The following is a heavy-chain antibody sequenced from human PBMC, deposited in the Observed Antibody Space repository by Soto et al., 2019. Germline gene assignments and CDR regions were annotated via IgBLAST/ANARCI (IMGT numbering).Heavy chain of an antibody. D-gene: IGHD3-10*01. Sequence: QVQLQESGPGLVKPSETLSLTCTVSGGSITNYYCSWFRQPPGKGLEWIGYINYDGYSAYNLSLKRRVTLSMDASKTQFSLMLESMTATDTAVYYCARQGFGPLHGLVDVWGPGTTVIVSS. J-gene: IGHJ6*02. CDR3: ARQGFGPLHGLVDV. V-gene: IGHV4-59*08. CDR1: GGSITNYY. CDR2: INYDGYS.